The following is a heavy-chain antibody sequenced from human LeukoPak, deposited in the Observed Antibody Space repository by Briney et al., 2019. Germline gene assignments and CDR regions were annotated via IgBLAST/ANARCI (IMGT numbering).Heavy chain of an antibody. CDR3: AKQYVVVVLGSPLDY. CDR1: GFTFRSYA. J-gene: IGHJ4*02. CDR2: ISGSGGST. V-gene: IGHV3-23*01. D-gene: IGHD2-15*01. Sequence: GGSLRLSCAASGFTFRSYAMSWVRQAPGKGLEWVSGISGSGGSTYYADSVKGRFTISRDNSKNTLYLQMSSLRAEDTAVYYCAKQYVVVVLGSPLDYWGQGTWSPSPQ.